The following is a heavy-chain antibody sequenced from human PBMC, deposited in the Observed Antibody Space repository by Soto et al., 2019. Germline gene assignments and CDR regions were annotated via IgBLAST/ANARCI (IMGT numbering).Heavy chain of an antibody. J-gene: IGHJ4*02. CDR2: IDPSDSQT. Sequence: GESLKISCKGSGYSFAGYWITWVRQKPGKGLEWMGRIDPSDSQTYYSPSFRGHVTISVTKSITTVFLQWSSLRASDTAMYYCARQIYDSDTGPNFQYYFDSWGQGTRVTVSS. CDR3: ARQIYDSDTGPNFQYYFDS. V-gene: IGHV5-10-1*01. CDR1: GYSFAGYW. D-gene: IGHD3-22*01.